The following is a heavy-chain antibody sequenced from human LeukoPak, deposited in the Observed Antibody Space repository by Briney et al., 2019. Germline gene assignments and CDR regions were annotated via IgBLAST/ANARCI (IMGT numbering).Heavy chain of an antibody. J-gene: IGHJ4*02. CDR2: INSDGSST. Sequence: PGGSLRLSCAASGFTFSSYWMHWVRQAPGKGLVWVSSINSDGSSTRHADSVKGRFTISRDNANNTLYLQMNSLRAEDTAVYYCASGRWSDYVDCWGQGTLVTVSS. V-gene: IGHV3-74*01. D-gene: IGHD3-3*01. CDR3: ASGRWSDYVDC. CDR1: GFTFSSYW.